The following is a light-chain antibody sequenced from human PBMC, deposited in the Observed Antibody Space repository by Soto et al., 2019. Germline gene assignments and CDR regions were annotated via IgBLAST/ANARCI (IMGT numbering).Light chain of an antibody. CDR2: DVT. Sequence: QSALTQPRSVSGSPGQSVTISCTGTSSDVGGYNYVSWYQQHPGKAPKLMIYDVTKRPSGVPDRFSGSKSGNTASLTISGLQAEDEADYYCCSYAGSYTYVFATGNKLTVL. J-gene: IGLJ1*01. V-gene: IGLV2-11*01. CDR3: CSYAGSYTYV. CDR1: SSDVGGYNY.